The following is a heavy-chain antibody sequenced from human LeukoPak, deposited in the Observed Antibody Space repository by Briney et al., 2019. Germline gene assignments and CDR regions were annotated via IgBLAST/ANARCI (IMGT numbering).Heavy chain of an antibody. Sequence: GGSLRLSCAASGFTFSSYGMHWVRQAPGKGLEWVAVIWYDGSNKYYADSVKGRFTISRDNSKNTLYLQMNSLRAEDTAVYYCAKRDSGSYQGYNDAFDIWGQGTMVTVSS. J-gene: IGHJ3*02. CDR3: AKRDSGSYQGYNDAFDI. CDR2: IWYDGSNK. D-gene: IGHD1-26*01. CDR1: GFTFSSYG. V-gene: IGHV3-33*06.